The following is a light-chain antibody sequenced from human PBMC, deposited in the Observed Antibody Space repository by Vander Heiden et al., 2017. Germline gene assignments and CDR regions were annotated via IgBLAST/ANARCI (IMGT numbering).Light chain of an antibody. CDR1: RGSLAGKY. CDR2: EDN. J-gene: IGLJ1*01. Sequence: KFMLTQPPSVSESPGKTVTTSCTGSRGSLAGKYVQWYQQLPGSAPITVLYEDNQRPSGVPDRFSGSTDTSSNSASLTISSLRSEDEADYYCQSFDNTNYVFGTGTKVTVL. CDR3: QSFDNTNYV. V-gene: IGLV6-57*02.